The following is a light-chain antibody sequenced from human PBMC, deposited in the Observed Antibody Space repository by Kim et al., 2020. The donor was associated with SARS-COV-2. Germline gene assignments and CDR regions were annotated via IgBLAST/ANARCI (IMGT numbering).Light chain of an antibody. J-gene: IGKJ1*01. V-gene: IGKV1-39*01. CDR1: QSITNF. Sequence: DIQMTQSPSSLSASVGDRVTITCRAGQSITNFLNWYQQKPGKAPQLLIYAASNLQSVAPSRFSGSGSGTDFTLTISSLQPEDFATYYCQQTYNTPRTFGQGTKVDIK. CDR3: QQTYNTPRT. CDR2: AAS.